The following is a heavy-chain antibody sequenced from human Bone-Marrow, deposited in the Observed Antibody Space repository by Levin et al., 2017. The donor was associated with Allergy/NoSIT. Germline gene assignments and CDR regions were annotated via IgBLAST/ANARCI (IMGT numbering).Heavy chain of an antibody. D-gene: IGHD6-19*01. CDR2: INSDGSTT. Sequence: PGGSLRLSCAASGFTFSNYWMHWVRQAPGKGLVWVSRINSDGSTTTYADSVKGRFTISRDNAENTLYLQMNSLRAEDTAVYYCVRTGIAVAGSFAYWGQGALVTVSS. J-gene: IGHJ4*02. CDR3: VRTGIAVAGSFAY. CDR1: GFTFSNYW. V-gene: IGHV3-74*01.